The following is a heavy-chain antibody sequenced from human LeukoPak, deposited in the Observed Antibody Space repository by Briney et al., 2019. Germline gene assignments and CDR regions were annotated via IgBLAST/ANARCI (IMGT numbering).Heavy chain of an antibody. V-gene: IGHV3-23*01. Sequence: PGGSLRLSCAMSGFTFTNNAMTWVRQAPGKGLEWVSTIGGGDVEIHYADSVKGRFTISRDNSKNTLYLQMNSLRAEDTAVYYCGRGHRSCSRGNCNSPVDYWGQGTLVTVSS. D-gene: IGHD2-15*01. CDR1: GFTFTNNA. CDR3: GRGHRSCSRGNCNSPVDY. J-gene: IGHJ4*02. CDR2: IGGGDVEI.